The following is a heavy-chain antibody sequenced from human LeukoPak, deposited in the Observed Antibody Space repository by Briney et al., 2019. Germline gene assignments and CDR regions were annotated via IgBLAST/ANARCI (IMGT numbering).Heavy chain of an antibody. D-gene: IGHD2-2*01. J-gene: IGHJ4*02. Sequence: SETLSLTCTVSGGSISSGGYYWSWIRQHPGKGLEWIGYIYYSGSTHYNPSLKSRVTISVDTSKNQFSLKLSSVTAADTAVYYCARAPLGYCSSTSCLDSLYFDYWGQGTLVTVSS. CDR3: ARAPLGYCSSTSCLDSLYFDY. CDR2: IYYSGST. V-gene: IGHV4-31*03. CDR1: GGSISSGGYY.